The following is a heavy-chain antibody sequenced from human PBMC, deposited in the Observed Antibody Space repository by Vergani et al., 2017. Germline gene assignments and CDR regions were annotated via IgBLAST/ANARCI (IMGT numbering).Heavy chain of an antibody. Sequence: QLQLQESGSGLVKPSQTLSLTCAVSGGSISSGGYSWSWIRQPPGKGLEWIGYIYHSGSTYYNPSLKSRVTISVDRSKNQFSLKLSSVTAADTAVYYCASQGDYYDSSGYFDYRGQGTLVTVSS. CDR3: ASQGDYYDSSGYFDY. D-gene: IGHD3-22*01. J-gene: IGHJ4*02. V-gene: IGHV4-30-2*01. CDR2: IYHSGST. CDR1: GGSISSGGYS.